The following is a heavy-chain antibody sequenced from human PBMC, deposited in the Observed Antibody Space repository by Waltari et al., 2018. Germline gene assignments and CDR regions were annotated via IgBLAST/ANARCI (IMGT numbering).Heavy chain of an antibody. CDR3: ARRGDYGSPFDP. CDR1: GYSISSGSY. Sequence: QVQLQESGPGLVKHSETLSLTCAVSGYSISSGSYWGWIRQPPGKGLEWIGSLYHSGSTYYNPSLKSRVTISVDTSKNQFSLKLSSVTAADTSVYYCARRGDYGSPFDPWGQGTLFTVSS. V-gene: IGHV4-38-2*01. J-gene: IGHJ5*02. D-gene: IGHD3-10*01. CDR2: LYHSGST.